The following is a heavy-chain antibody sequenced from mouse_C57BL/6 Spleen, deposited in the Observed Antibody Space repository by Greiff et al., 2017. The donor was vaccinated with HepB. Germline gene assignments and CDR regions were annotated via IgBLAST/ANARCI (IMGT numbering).Heavy chain of an antibody. D-gene: IGHD1-1*01. CDR3: SRPHYYGSTYWYFDV. CDR1: GYTFTSYW. J-gene: IGHJ1*03. CDR2: INPSNGGT. V-gene: IGHV1-53*01. Sequence: VQLQQPGTELVKPGASVKLSCKASGYTFTSYWMHWVKQRPGQGLEWIGNINPSNGGTNYNEKFKSKATLTVDKSSSTAYMQLSSLTSEDSAVYDCSRPHYYGSTYWYFDVWGTGTTVTVSS.